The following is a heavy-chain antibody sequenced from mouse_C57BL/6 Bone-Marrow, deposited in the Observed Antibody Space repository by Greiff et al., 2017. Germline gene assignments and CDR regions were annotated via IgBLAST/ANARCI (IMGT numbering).Heavy chain of an antibody. CDR1: GYTFTSYW. Sequence: VQLQQPGAELVKPGASVTLSCKASGYTFTSYWMHWVKQRPGQGLEWIGMIHPNSGSTNYNEKFKSKATLTVDKSSSTAYMQLSSLTSVDAAVYYCASDPDWPLAYWCRGTLVTVSS. V-gene: IGHV1-64*01. J-gene: IGHJ3*01. CDR2: IHPNSGST. CDR3: ASDPDWPLAY.